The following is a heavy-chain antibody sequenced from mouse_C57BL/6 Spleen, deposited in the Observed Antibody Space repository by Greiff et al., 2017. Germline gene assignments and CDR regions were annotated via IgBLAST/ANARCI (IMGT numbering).Heavy chain of an antibody. CDR2: IYPGSGST. CDR1: GYTFTSYW. J-gene: IGHJ2*01. V-gene: IGHV1-55*01. CDR3: AASYYGYSIFDY. Sequence: VQLQQPGAELVKPGASVKMSCKASGYTFTSYWITWVKQRPGQGLEWIGDIYPGSGSTNYNEKFKSKATLTVDTSSSTAYMQLISLTSEDSAVYACAASYYGYSIFDYWGKGTTLTVSS. D-gene: IGHD1-1*01.